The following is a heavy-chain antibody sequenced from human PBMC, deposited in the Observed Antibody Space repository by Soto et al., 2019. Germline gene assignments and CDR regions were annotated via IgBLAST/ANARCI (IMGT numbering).Heavy chain of an antibody. J-gene: IGHJ4*02. CDR1: GFSPTTSGVG. Sequence: QITLKESGPTLVKPTQTLTLTCTFSGFSPTTSGVGVGWILQPPGQALEWLALIYWDDDKRFTPSLKSRLAITKHPSKNPVGLTITNSDPVDTGTYSCAFQVRGVMRFVSRCQGTQVTVSP. CDR2: IYWDDDK. CDR3: AFQVRGVMRFVS. V-gene: IGHV2-5*02. D-gene: IGHD3-10*01.